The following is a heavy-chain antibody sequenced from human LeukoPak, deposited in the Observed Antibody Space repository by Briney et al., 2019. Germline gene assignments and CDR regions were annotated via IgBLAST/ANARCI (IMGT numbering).Heavy chain of an antibody. J-gene: IGHJ4*02. CDR2: IIPILGIA. V-gene: IGHV1-69*04. CDR3: ARDSYYYDSSGYTTPDY. Sequence: ASVKVSCKASGGTFSSYAISWVRQAPGQELEWMGRIIPILGIANYAQKFQGRVTITADKSTSTAYMELSSLRSEDTAVYYCARDSYYYDSSGYTTPDYWGQGTLVTVSS. D-gene: IGHD3-22*01. CDR1: GGTFSSYA.